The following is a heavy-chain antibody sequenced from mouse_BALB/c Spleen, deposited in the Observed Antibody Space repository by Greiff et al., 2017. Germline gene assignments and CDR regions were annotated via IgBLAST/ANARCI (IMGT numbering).Heavy chain of an antibody. Sequence: DVQLVESGGGLVQPGGSMKLSCVASGFTFSNYWMNWVRQSPEKGLEWVAEIRLKSNNYATHYAESVKGRFTISRDDSKSSVYLQMNNLRAEDTGIYYCTSGNYYAMDYWGQGTSVTVSS. D-gene: IGHD2-1*01. J-gene: IGHJ4*01. CDR3: TSGNYYAMDY. V-gene: IGHV6-6*02. CDR1: GFTFSNYW. CDR2: IRLKSNNYAT.